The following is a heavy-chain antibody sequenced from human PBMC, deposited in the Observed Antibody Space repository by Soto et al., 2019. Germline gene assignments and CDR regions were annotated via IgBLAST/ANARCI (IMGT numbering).Heavy chain of an antibody. J-gene: IGHJ5*02. Sequence: EASVKVSCKASGYTFTSYGIHWVRQAPGQRLEWMGWINAANGDTKYSPKFQGRVTINRDTSASTAYMELSSLRSDDTAVYYCVRRHVSATGIDWFDPWGQGTLVTVSS. CDR2: INAANGDT. D-gene: IGHD6-13*01. CDR1: GYTFTSYG. V-gene: IGHV1-3*01. CDR3: VRRHVSATGIDWFDP.